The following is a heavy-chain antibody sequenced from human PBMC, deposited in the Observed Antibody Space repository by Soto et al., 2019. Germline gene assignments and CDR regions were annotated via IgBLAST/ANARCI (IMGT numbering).Heavy chain of an antibody. CDR3: AKSASYSRRISYSYGMDV. J-gene: IGHJ6*02. CDR2: ISYDGSNK. CDR1: GFTFSSYG. Sequence: PGGSLRLSCAASGFTFSSYGMHWVRQAPGKGLEWVAVISYDGSNKYYADSVKGRFTISRDNSKNTLYLQMNSLRAEDTAVYYCAKSASYSRRISYSYGMDVWGQGTTVTVSS. V-gene: IGHV3-30*18. D-gene: IGHD5-18*01.